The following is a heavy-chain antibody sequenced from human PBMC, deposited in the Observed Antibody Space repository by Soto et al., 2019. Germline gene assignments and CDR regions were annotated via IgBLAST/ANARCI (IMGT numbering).Heavy chain of an antibody. CDR3: ARLYYDYV. D-gene: IGHD3-3*01. CDR2: IDYISDTI. J-gene: IGHJ3*01. Sequence: QLVESGGGLVQPGGSLRLSCAASGYTFGTYSMNWVRQAPGKGLEWISYIDYISDTIDYADSVKGRFTISRDNAKNSLYLQMNSLRVEDTAVYYGARLYYDYVWGQGTMVTVS. CDR1: GYTFGTYS. V-gene: IGHV3-48*01.